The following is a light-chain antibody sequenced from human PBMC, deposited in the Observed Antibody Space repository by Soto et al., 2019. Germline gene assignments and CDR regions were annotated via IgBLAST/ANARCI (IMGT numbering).Light chain of an antibody. CDR1: QSVLYNSNNKNY. V-gene: IGKV4-1*01. CDR3: QQYYSNPET. Sequence: DFVMTQSPDSLAVSLGERATLSCKSSQSVLYNSNNKNYLAWYQQKPGQPPKLLFYWASTREPGVPDRFSGSGSGTDFTLTISSLQAEDVAVYYCQQYYSNPETFGQGTKLEIK. J-gene: IGKJ2*01. CDR2: WAS.